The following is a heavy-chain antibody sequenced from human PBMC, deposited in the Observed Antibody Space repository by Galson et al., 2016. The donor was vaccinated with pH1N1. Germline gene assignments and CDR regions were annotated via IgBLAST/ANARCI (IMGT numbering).Heavy chain of an antibody. J-gene: IGHJ4*02. V-gene: IGHV3-30*04. CDR1: GFTLRCCA. CDR3: ARSRDFSFDY. Sequence: SLRLSCAASGFTLRCCAMHWVRQAPGKGLECVALISTDGNNVYYAHSVKGRFTISRDSSNDTLYLQMNSLRTEDTAIYYCARSRDFSFDYWGQGALVTVAS. D-gene: IGHD4-11*01. CDR2: ISTDGNNV.